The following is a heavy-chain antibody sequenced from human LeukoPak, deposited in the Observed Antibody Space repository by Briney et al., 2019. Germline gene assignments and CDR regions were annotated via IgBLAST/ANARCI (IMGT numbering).Heavy chain of an antibody. CDR3: ARGIIGLRGFDY. Sequence: GGSLRLSCTASGFTFGDYAMSWVRQAPGKGLEWVGFIRNKAYGGTAEYAASVKGRFTISRDDSKSSAYLQMNSLKTEDTAVYYCARGIIGLRGFDYWGQGTLVTVSS. V-gene: IGHV3-49*04. D-gene: IGHD1-20*01. CDR2: IRNKAYGGTA. J-gene: IGHJ4*02. CDR1: GFTFGDYA.